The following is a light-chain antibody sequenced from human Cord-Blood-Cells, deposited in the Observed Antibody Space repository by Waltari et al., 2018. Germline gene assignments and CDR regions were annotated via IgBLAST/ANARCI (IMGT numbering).Light chain of an antibody. CDR1: RSNIGAGDD. J-gene: IGLJ2*01. Sequence: QSVLTQPPSLSGAPRQRVTIPCTGSRSNIGAGDDVPWYQQLPGTAPKLLIYGNSNRPSGVPDRFSGSKSGTSASLAITGLQAEDEADYYCQSYDSSLSVVFGGGTKLTVL. CDR3: QSYDSSLSVV. CDR2: GNS. V-gene: IGLV1-40*01.